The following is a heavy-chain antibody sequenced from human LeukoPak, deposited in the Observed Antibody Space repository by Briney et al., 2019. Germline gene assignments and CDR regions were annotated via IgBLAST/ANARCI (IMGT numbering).Heavy chain of an antibody. V-gene: IGHV1-18*01. Sequence: GASVKDSCKSSGYTFTSSGISWVRQAPGQGLKWMGCISAYNGDTNYAQKLQGRVTMTTDTSPSTAYMELRSLRSDDTAVYYCARGGPAPHRITLIVVASSTDAFDIWGQGTMVTVSS. CDR2: ISAYNGDT. CDR3: ARGGPAPHRITLIVVASSTDAFDI. CDR1: GYTFTSSG. J-gene: IGHJ3*02. D-gene: IGHD3-22*01.